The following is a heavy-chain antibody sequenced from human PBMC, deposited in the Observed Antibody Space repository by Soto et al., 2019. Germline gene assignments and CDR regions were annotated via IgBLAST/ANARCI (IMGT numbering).Heavy chain of an antibody. CDR1: GFTVSSNY. Sequence: VQLVESGGGLIQPGGSLRLSCAASGFTVSSNYMSWVRQAPGKGLEWVSVIYSGGSTYYADSVKGRFTISRDNSKNTLYLQMNSLRAEDTAVYYCARDSPYSSSPDAFDIWGQGTMVTVSS. CDR2: IYSGGST. CDR3: ARDSPYSSSPDAFDI. D-gene: IGHD6-6*01. V-gene: IGHV3-53*01. J-gene: IGHJ3*02.